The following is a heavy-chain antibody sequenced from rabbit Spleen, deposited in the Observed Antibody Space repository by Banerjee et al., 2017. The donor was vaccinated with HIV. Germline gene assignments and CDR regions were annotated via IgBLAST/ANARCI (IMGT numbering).Heavy chain of an antibody. CDR1: GFDFSSYG. J-gene: IGHJ4*01. CDR2: IYAAKGST. V-gene: IGHV1S47*01. CDR3: ARLFTYAGYAGFGYATLDYFNL. Sequence: QLVESGGGLVQPGGSLKLSCKASGFDFSSYGVSWVRQAPGKGLEWIGIIYAAKGSTDYASWANGRFTISRSTSLNTVTLQMTSLTAADTATYFCARLFTYAGYAGFGYATLDYFNLWGPGTLVTVS. D-gene: IGHD6-1*01.